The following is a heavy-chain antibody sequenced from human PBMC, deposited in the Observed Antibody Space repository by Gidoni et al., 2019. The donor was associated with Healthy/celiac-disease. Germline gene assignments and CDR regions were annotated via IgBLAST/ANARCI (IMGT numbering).Heavy chain of an antibody. Sequence: EVQLVESGGGLVQPGGSLSLSCAASGFTFSSYEMNWVRQAPGKGLEWVSYISSSGSTVYYADSVKGRFTISRDNAKNSLYLQMNSLRAEDTAVYYCARVRGSGYDYWGQGTLVTVSS. V-gene: IGHV3-48*03. CDR1: GFTFSSYE. D-gene: IGHD5-12*01. CDR3: ARVRGSGYDY. J-gene: IGHJ4*02. CDR2: ISSSGSTV.